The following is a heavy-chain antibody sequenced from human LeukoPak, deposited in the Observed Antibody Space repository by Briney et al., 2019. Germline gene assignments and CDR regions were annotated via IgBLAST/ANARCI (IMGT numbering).Heavy chain of an antibody. Sequence: GSSVKVSCKASGGTFSSYAISWVRQAPGQGLEWMGRIIPILGIANYAQKFQGRVTITADKSTSTAYMELSSLRSEDTAVYYCARADIDCSGGSCYSEWFDPWGQGTLVTVSS. CDR3: ARADIDCSGGSCYSEWFDP. D-gene: IGHD2-15*01. V-gene: IGHV1-69*04. CDR2: IIPILGIA. J-gene: IGHJ5*02. CDR1: GGTFSSYA.